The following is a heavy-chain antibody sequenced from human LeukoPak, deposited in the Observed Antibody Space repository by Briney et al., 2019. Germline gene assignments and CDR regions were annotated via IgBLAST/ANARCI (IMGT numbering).Heavy chain of an antibody. V-gene: IGHV4-34*01. CDR2: INHSGST. D-gene: IGHD3-22*01. Sequence: SETLSLTCAVYGGSFSGYYWSWIRQPPGKGLEWIGEINHSGSTNYNPSLKSRVTISVDTSKNQFSLKLTSVTAADTAVYYCARSSEGRYYYDSSGYSYYYYYMDVWGKGTAVTISS. CDR3: ARSSEGRYYYDSSGYSYYYYYMDV. CDR1: GGSFSGYY. J-gene: IGHJ6*03.